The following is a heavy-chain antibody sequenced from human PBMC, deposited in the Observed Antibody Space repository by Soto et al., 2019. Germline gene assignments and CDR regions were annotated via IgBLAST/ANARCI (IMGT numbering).Heavy chain of an antibody. CDR1: GYTFTSYY. CDR2: INPSGGST. CDR3: ARGTVTIFGVVTTPPQEYYFDY. V-gene: IGHV1-46*01. Sequence: ASVKVSCKASGYTFTSYYMHWVRQAPGQGLEWMGIINPSGGSTSYAQKFQGRVTMTRDTSTSTVYMELSSLRSEDTAVYYCARGTVTIFGVVTTPPQEYYFDYWGQGTLVTVSS. J-gene: IGHJ4*02. D-gene: IGHD3-3*01.